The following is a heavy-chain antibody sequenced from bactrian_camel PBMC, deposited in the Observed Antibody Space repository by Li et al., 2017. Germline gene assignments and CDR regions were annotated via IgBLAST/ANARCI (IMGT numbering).Heavy chain of an antibody. V-gene: IGHV3S40*01. Sequence: VQLVESGGGSVQAGGSLRLSCAPSGDDYNTNYMVVAWFRQGPGKEREGIAAIYTAGGNAYSADSVKGRFTVSTDNPEDTVYLQMDNLKPEDTAMYSCKTYGPTWCATGSWGQGTQVTVS. CDR3: KTYGPTWCATGS. J-gene: IGHJ6*01. CDR1: GDDYNTNY. D-gene: IGHD2*01. CDR2: IYTAGGNA.